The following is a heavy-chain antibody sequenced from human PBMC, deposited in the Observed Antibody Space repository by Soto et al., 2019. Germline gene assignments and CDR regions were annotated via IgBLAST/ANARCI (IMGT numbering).Heavy chain of an antibody. V-gene: IGHV3-72*01. Sequence: EVQLVESGGGLVQPGGSLRLSCAASGLIFSDYPMAWVRQAPGRGLEWVGRIRRKANSYTTEYAASVKGRFTISRDDSKNSLYLQRNSLKSEDTAVYYCAMLGGWSGGSSGMDVWGQGTTVTVSS. CDR3: AMLGGWSGGSSGMDV. J-gene: IGHJ6*02. CDR2: IRRKANSYTT. CDR1: GLIFSDYP. D-gene: IGHD6-19*01.